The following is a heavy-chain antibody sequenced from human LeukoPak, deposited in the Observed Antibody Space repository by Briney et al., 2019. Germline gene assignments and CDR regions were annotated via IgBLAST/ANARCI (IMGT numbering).Heavy chain of an antibody. J-gene: IGHJ4*02. V-gene: IGHV4-61*02. CDR1: GGSISSGSYY. CDR2: IYTSGST. CDR3: ARDYYDSSGYDNHFDY. Sequence: SETLSLTCTVSGGSISSGSYYWSWIRQPAGKGMEWIGRIYTSGSTNYNPSLKSRVTISVDTSKNQFSLKLSSVTAADTAVYYCARDYYDSSGYDNHFDYWGQGTLVTVSS. D-gene: IGHD3-22*01.